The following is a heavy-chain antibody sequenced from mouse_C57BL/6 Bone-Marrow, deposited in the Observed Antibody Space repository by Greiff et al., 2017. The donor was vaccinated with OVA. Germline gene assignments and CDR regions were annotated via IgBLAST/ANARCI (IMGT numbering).Heavy chain of an antibody. CDR3: ASSLRRGSYYAMDY. CDR1: GYTFTSYW. Sequence: QVQLQQPGAELVRPGSSVKLSCKASGYTFTSYWMDWVKQRPGQGLEWIGNIYPSDSETHYNQKFKDKATLTVDKSSSTAYMQLSSLTSEDSAVYYCASSLRRGSYYAMDYWGQGTSVTVSS. D-gene: IGHD1-2*01. J-gene: IGHJ4*01. V-gene: IGHV1-61*01. CDR2: IYPSDSET.